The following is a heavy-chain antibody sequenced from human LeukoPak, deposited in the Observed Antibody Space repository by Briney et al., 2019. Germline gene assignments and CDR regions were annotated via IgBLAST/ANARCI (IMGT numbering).Heavy chain of an antibody. V-gene: IGHV2-5*02. CDR2: IYWDDDK. CDR3: AYTTTVASSTN. CDR1: GFSLSTSGVG. D-gene: IGHD6-19*01. J-gene: IGHJ4*02. Sequence: SGPTLVKPTQTLTLTCTFSGFSLSTSGVGVGWIRQPPGKALEWLALIYWDDDKRYSPSLKSRLTITKDTSKNQAVLTMTNMDPVDTATYYCAYTTTVASSTNWGQGTLVTVSS.